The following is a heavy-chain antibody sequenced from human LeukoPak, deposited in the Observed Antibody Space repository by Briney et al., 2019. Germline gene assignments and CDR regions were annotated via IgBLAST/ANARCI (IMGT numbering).Heavy chain of an antibody. D-gene: IGHD2-8*01. J-gene: IGHJ4*02. Sequence: SSETLSLTCTVSGGSISSYYWSWIRQPAGKGLEWIGCIHTSGSTNYNPSLKSRVTMSGDTSKNQFSLNLSSVTAADTAVYYCARGYCTNAVCSLGPTQAWGQGTLVTVSS. CDR1: GGSISSYY. V-gene: IGHV4-4*07. CDR2: IHTSGST. CDR3: ARGYCTNAVCSLGPTQA.